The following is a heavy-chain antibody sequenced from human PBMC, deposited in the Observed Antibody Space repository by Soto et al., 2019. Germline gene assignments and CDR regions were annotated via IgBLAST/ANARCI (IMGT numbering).Heavy chain of an antibody. CDR1: GLTFNNYA. CDR2: ISGSGAST. J-gene: IGHJ5*02. V-gene: IGHV3-23*01. Sequence: GGSLRLSCAASGLTFNNYAMNWVRQSPEKGLEWVSAISGSGASTYYADSVKGRFTISRDNSKNTLFLQMNSLRAEDTAVYFCAKSPSVVLVPSSLGGNNWFDPWGQGTPVTSPQ. D-gene: IGHD3-10*01. CDR3: AKSPSVVLVPSSLGGNNWFDP.